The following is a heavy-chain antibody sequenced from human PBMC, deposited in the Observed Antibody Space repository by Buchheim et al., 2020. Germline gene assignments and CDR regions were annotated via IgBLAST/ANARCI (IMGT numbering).Heavy chain of an antibody. CDR1: GFVFNNYW. CDR2: IKPDGSGK. Sequence: EVQLVESGGDLVQPGGSLRLSCTTSGFVFNNYWMNWVRQAPGKGLEWVANIKPDGSGKFYVDSVKGRFTVSRDNSKNTLYLHMNSLSADDTAVYYCAKEPRGYSSGQLDYWGQGTL. J-gene: IGHJ4*02. D-gene: IGHD5-18*01. V-gene: IGHV3-7*03. CDR3: AKEPRGYSSGQLDY.